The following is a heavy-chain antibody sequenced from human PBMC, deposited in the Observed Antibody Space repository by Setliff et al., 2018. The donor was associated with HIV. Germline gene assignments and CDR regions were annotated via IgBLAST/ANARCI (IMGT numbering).Heavy chain of an antibody. CDR2: IYYSGTT. CDR1: GGSINSDNYY. D-gene: IGHD3-10*01. Sequence: PSETLSLTCSVSGGSINSDNYYWGWIRQAPGKGLEWIGSIYYSGTTYYNPSLRGRVTISVDRSRNQFSLTLNSVTAADTAVYYCARRDWLPLGGLDYWGQGTLVTVSS. J-gene: IGHJ4*02. V-gene: IGHV4-39*07. CDR3: ARRDWLPLGGLDY.